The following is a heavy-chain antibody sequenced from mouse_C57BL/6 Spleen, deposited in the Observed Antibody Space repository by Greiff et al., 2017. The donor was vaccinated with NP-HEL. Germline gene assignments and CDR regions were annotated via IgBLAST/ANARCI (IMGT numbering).Heavy chain of an antibody. CDR3: ATNWTLWYFDV. J-gene: IGHJ1*03. V-gene: IGHV3-6*01. Sequence: EVKLQESGPGLVKPSQSLSLTCSVTGYSITSGYYWNWIRQFPGNKLEWMGYISYDGSNNYNPSLKNRISITRDTSKNQFFLKLNSVTTEDTATYYCATNWTLWYFDVWGTGTTVTVSS. CDR2: ISYDGSN. CDR1: GYSITSGYY. D-gene: IGHD4-1*01.